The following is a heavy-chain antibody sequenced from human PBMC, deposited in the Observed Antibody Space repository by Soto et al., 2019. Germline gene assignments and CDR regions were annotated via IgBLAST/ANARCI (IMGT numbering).Heavy chain of an antibody. J-gene: IGHJ6*02. V-gene: IGHV1-3*01. D-gene: IGHD6-13*01. CDR1: GYTFTSYA. CDR3: AGDRGGQLETYYYYGRNV. CDR2: INAGNGNT. Sequence: GASVKVSCKASGYTFTSYAMHWVRQAPGQRLEWMGWINAGNGNTKYSQKFQGRVTITRDTSASTAYMELSSLRSEDTAVYYCAGDRGGQLETYYYYGRNVWGQGPTVTVP.